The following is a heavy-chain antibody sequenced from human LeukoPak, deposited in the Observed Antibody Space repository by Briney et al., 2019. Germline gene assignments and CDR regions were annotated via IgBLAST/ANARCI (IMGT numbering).Heavy chain of an antibody. CDR1: GGSVSNYY. J-gene: IGHJ5*02. D-gene: IGHD6-6*01. CDR3: ARERRQLEWFDP. Sequence: SETLSLTCTVSGGSVSNYYWSWIRQPPGKGLEWIGYIYYSGNTNYNPSLKSRVTLSVDTSKNRFSLKLSSVTAADTAVYYCARERRQLEWFDPWGQGTLVTVSS. V-gene: IGHV4-59*02. CDR2: IYYSGNT.